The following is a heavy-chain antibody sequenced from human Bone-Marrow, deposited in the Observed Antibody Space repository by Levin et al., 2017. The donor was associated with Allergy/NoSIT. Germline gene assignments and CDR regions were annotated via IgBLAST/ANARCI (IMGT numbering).Heavy chain of an antibody. CDR1: GNTLSELS. V-gene: IGHV1-24*01. Sequence: VASVKVSCKVSGNTLSELSVHWVRQSRGEGLEWMGGFNPEDGERVYAQKFQARLTLSEDTSRDTAYMELTSLRSEDSAIYFCLVGANSIDSWGQGTPVTVSS. J-gene: IGHJ4*02. CDR2: FNPEDGER. CDR3: LVGANSIDS. D-gene: IGHD1-26*01.